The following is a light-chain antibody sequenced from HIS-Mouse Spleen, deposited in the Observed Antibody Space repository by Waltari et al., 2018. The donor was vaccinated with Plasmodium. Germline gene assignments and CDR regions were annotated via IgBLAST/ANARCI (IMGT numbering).Light chain of an antibody. Sequence: IVMTQSPLSLPVTPGEPTSLSCRSSPSLLHSNGYNYLDWYLQKPGQSPQLLIYLGSNRASGVPDRFSGSGSGTDFTLKISRVDAEDVGVYYCMQALQTPPWTFGQGTKVEIK. J-gene: IGKJ1*01. CDR1: PSLLHSNGYNY. CDR2: LGS. CDR3: MQALQTPPWT. V-gene: IGKV2-28*01.